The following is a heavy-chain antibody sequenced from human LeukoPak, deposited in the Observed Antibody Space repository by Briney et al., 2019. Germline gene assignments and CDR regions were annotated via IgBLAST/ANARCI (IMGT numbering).Heavy chain of an antibody. V-gene: IGHV3-23*01. CDR3: AKRVPYSSSSVYFDY. CDR2: VSDSGSDT. D-gene: IGHD6-6*01. Sequence: GGSLRLSCAASGFTFTNYAMSWVRQAPGKGLEWVSAVSDSGSDTYYADSVKGRFTISKDKSKHTVFLQMNSLRVEDTAIYYCAKRVPYSSSSVYFDYWGRGTLVTVSS. J-gene: IGHJ4*02. CDR1: GFTFTNYA.